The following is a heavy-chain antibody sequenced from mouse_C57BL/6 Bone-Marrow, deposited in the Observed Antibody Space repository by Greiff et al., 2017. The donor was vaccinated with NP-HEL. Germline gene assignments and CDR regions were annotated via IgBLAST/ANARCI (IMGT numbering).Heavy chain of an antibody. CDR3: ARPLYDGYYRFAY. V-gene: IGHV5-12*01. J-gene: IGHJ3*01. Sequence: DVMLVESGGGLVQPGGSLKLSCAASGFTFSDYYMYWVRQTPEKRLEWVAYISNGGGSTYYPDTVKGRFTISRDNAKNTLYLQMSRLKSEDTAMYYCARPLYDGYYRFAYWGQGTLVTVSA. CDR1: GFTFSDYY. D-gene: IGHD2-3*01. CDR2: ISNGGGST.